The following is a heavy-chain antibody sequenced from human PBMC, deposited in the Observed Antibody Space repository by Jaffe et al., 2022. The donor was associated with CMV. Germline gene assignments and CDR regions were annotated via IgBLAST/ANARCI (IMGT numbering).Heavy chain of an antibody. CDR2: FSGNGGST. V-gene: IGHV3-23*01. CDR3: AKEPHDSGSFFFDH. D-gene: IGHD3-10*01. Sequence: EVQLLESGGGLVQPGGSLRLSCAASGFTFSSYAMSWVRQAPGKGLEWVSGFSGNGGSTYYADSVKGRFTISRDNSKNTLYMQMNSLRAEDTAIYHCAKEPHDSGSFFFDHWGQGTLVTVAS. J-gene: IGHJ4*02. CDR1: GFTFSSYA.